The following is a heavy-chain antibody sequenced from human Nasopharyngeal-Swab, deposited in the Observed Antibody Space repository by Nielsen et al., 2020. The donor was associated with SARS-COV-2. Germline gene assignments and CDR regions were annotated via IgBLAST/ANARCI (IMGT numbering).Heavy chain of an antibody. CDR2: ISGRTTYI. Sequence: ETLSLTCAASGFTFSTYNMHWVRQAPGKGLEWVSSISGRTTYIYYADSMKGRFTISRDNAKNSLYLQMSSLRAEDTAIYYCARGGQQPLWGQGTLVTRLL. CDR3: ARGGQQPL. V-gene: IGHV3-21*01. CDR1: GFTFSTYN. D-gene: IGHD6-13*01. J-gene: IGHJ4*02.